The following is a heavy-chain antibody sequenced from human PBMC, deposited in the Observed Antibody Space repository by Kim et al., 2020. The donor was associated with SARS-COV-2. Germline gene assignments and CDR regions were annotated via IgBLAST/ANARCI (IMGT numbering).Heavy chain of an antibody. Sequence: GGSLRLSCAASGFTFSTYEMNWVRQAPGKGLEWVSYISSTGSSKYYADSVKCRCIISRDNAKNSLYLQMNSPRAEDTAVYYCARVHPDITLFGVVIGPCDNWGQGTLFTVSS. D-gene: IGHD3-3*01. CDR1: GFTFSTYE. J-gene: IGHJ4*02. CDR3: ARVHPDITLFGVVIGPCDN. CDR2: ISSTGSSK. V-gene: IGHV3-48*03.